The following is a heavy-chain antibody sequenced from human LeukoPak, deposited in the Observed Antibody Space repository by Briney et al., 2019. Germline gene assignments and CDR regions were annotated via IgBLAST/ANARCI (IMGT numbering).Heavy chain of an antibody. D-gene: IGHD6-13*01. CDR2: IKQDGSER. CDR3: ARDPGRAQLTFDY. CDR1: GFTFSDYW. J-gene: IGHJ4*02. Sequence: GGSLRLSCAAAGFTFSDYWMSWVRQVPGKGLEWVATIKQDGSERYYVDSVKGRFTISRHNAKNSLYLQMNSLRAEDTAVYYCARDPGRAQLTFDYWGQGTLVTVSS. V-gene: IGHV3-7*03.